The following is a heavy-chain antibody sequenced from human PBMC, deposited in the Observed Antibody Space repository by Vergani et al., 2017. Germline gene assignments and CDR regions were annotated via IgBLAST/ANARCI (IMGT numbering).Heavy chain of an antibody. CDR3: ARGLGGGGYSYGSSLGPCDP. CDR1: GGSISSGGYY. J-gene: IGHJ5*02. CDR2: IYYRGST. D-gene: IGHD5-18*01. V-gene: IGHV4-31*03. Sequence: QVQLQESGPGLVKPSQTLSLTCTVSGGSISSGGYYWSWIRQHPGKGLEWIWYIYYRGSTYYNPSRKSRVTISVDTSKNHFSLKLSSVTAADTAVYYCARGLGGGGYSYGSSLGPCDPWGQGTLVTVSS.